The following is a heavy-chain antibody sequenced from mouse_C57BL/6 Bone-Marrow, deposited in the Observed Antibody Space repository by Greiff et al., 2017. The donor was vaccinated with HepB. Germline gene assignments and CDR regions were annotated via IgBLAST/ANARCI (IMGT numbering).Heavy chain of an antibody. V-gene: IGHV1-22*01. CDR3: ARVRFRDYYSSSPFDY. CDR1: GYTFTDYN. Sequence: VQLQQSGPELVKPGASVKMSCKASGYTFTDYNMHWVKQSHGKGLEWIGYIIPSNGGTSYNQKFKGKATLTVKRSSSTAYMELRSLTSEDSAVYYCARVRFRDYYSSSPFDYWGQGTTLTVSS. D-gene: IGHD1-1*01. J-gene: IGHJ2*01. CDR2: IIPSNGGT.